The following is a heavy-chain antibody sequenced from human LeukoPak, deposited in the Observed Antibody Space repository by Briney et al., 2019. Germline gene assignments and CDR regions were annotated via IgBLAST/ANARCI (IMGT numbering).Heavy chain of an antibody. CDR3: ASLPDSSGFDY. CDR1: GGSISGSSYY. V-gene: IGHV4-39*01. Sequence: PSETLSLTCTVSGGSISGSSYYWGWIRQPPGKGLEWIGSIYYSGSTYYNPSLKSRVTISVDTSKNQFSLKLSSVTAADTAVYYCASLPDSSGFDYWGQGTLVTVSS. CDR2: IYYSGST. J-gene: IGHJ4*02. D-gene: IGHD3-22*01.